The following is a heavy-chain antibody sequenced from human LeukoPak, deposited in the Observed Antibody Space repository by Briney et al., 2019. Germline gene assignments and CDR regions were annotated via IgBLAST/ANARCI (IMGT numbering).Heavy chain of an antibody. Sequence: SETLSLTCTVSGGSISSYYWSWIRQPAGKGLEWIGRIYTSGSTNYNPSLKSRVTMSVDTSKNQFSLKLSSVTAADTAVYYCARAGKNDYGDYGQQDNNWFDPWGQGTLVTVSS. J-gene: IGHJ5*02. D-gene: IGHD4-17*01. CDR3: ARAGKNDYGDYGQQDNNWFDP. V-gene: IGHV4-4*07. CDR1: GGSISSYY. CDR2: IYTSGST.